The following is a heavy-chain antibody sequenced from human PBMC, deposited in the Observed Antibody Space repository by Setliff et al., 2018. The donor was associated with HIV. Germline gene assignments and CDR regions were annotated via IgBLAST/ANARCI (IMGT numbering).Heavy chain of an antibody. Sequence: GGSLRLSCTASGFTFNSHIMNWARQAPGKGLEWISGIRESGDDTYSADSVKGRFTTSRDNSMNTRYLQMNSLRAEDTAVYYCAKSREGTTGGDYWGQGTLVTVSS. V-gene: IGHV3-23*01. CDR2: IRESGDDT. J-gene: IGHJ4*02. CDR1: GFTFNSHI. D-gene: IGHD1-7*01. CDR3: AKSREGTTGGDY.